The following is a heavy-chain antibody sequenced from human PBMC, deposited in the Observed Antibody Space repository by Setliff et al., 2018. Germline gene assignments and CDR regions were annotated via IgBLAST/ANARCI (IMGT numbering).Heavy chain of an antibody. V-gene: IGHV4-39*07. Sequence: SETLSLTCTVSGDSISSGDYFWSWIRQPPGKGLEWIGSIYYSGSTYYNPSLKSRVTISVDTSKNQFSLKLSSVTAADTAVYYCARGEGGSYLGAYYYYYMDVWGKGTTVTVSS. CDR2: IYYSGST. D-gene: IGHD1-26*01. CDR3: ARGEGGSYLGAYYYYYMDV. J-gene: IGHJ6*03. CDR1: GDSISSGDYF.